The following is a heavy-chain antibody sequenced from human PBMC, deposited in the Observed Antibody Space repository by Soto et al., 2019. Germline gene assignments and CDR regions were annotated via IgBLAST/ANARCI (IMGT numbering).Heavy chain of an antibody. J-gene: IGHJ5*02. D-gene: IGHD2-2*01. CDR1: GGPISSYY. CDR2: IYYSGST. V-gene: IGHV4-59*08. Sequence: SETLSLTCTVSGGPISSYYWSWIRQPPGKGLEWIGYIYYSGSTNYNPSLKSRVTISVDTSKNQFSLKLSSVTAADTAVYYCAGTYCSSTSCFRFDPWGQGSLVTVAS. CDR3: AGTYCSSTSCFRFDP.